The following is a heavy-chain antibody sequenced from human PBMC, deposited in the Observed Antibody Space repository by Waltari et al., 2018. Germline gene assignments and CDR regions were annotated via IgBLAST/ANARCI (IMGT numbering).Heavy chain of an antibody. V-gene: IGHV4-34*01. CDR1: GGSFSGYY. J-gene: IGHJ5*02. Sequence: QVQLQQWGAGLLKPSEILSLTCAVYGGSFSGYYWSWIRQPPGKGLEWIGEINHSGSTNSHPSLKSRVTISVDTSKNQFSLKLSSVTAADTAVYYCVRHLRLWFGSRNWFDPWGQGTLVTVSS. CDR2: INHSGST. D-gene: IGHD3-10*01. CDR3: VRHLRLWFGSRNWFDP.